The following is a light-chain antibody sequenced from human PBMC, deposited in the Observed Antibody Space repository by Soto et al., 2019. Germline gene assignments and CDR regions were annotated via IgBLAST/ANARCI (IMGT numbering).Light chain of an antibody. CDR2: DVT. V-gene: IGLV2-11*01. CDR1: SSDVGGYNF. J-gene: IGLJ2*01. CDR3: SSHEGTYPVV. Sequence: QSALTPPRSVSGSPGQSVTISFTGTSSDVGGYNFVSWYQHLPGQAPKLMIYDVTKRPSGVPDRFSGSKSGNTASLTISGLQAEDEAYYYCSSHEGTYPVVFGGGTKLTVL.